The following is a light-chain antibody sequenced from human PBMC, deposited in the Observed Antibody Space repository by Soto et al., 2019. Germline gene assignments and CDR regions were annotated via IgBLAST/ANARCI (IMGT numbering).Light chain of an antibody. J-gene: IGKJ3*01. V-gene: IGKV1-5*01. CDR1: QSISSW. CDR2: DAS. Sequence: DIQMTQSPSTLSASVGDRFTITCRASQSISSWLAWYQQKPGKAPKLLIYDASSLESGVPSRFSGSGSGTDFTLTISSLQPEDVATYYCQKYNSAPPGTFGPGTKVDIK. CDR3: QKYNSAPPGT.